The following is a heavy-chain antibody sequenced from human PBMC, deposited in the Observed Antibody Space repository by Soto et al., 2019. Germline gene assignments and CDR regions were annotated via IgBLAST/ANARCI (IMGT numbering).Heavy chain of an antibody. Sequence: ASVKVSCKASGYTFNIYGFSWVLQAPGEGLEWVGWIGTHNGDTTYAQKFQGRVTMTIDTSTTTSYMELRSLTSDDTAMYFCALDSRVEEAFDPWGEGTLITVSS. CDR1: GYTFNIYG. CDR2: IGTHNGDT. CDR3: ALDSRVEEAFDP. J-gene: IGHJ5*02. V-gene: IGHV1-18*01. D-gene: IGHD3-3*01.